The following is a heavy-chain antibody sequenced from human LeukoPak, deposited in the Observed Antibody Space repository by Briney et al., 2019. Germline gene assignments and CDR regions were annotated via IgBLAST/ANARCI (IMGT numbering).Heavy chain of an antibody. D-gene: IGHD2-15*01. J-gene: IGHJ6*02. V-gene: IGHV1-69*13. CDR1: GGTFSSYA. CDR2: IIPIFGTA. CDR3: AIDIVVVVAATRDYYYGMDV. Sequence: ASVKVSCKASGGTFSSYAISWVRQAPGQGLEWMGGIIPIFGTANYAQKFQGRVTITADESTSTADMELSSLRSEDTAVYYCAIDIVVVVAATRDYYYGMDVWGQGTTVTVSS.